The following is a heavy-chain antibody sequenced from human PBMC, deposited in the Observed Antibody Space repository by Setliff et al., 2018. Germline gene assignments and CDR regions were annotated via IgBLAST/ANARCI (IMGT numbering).Heavy chain of an antibody. D-gene: IGHD2-15*01. CDR2: ITAYDGNT. CDR3: TRGPKDFVVLAAAACFDF. CDR1: SYTFTNYG. J-gene: IGHJ4*02. Sequence: ASVKVSCKTSSYTFTNYGINWVRQAPGRGLEWMGWITAYDGNTHYAQKFQGRVTMTADASTSTANMELRGLRSDDTAVYYCTRGPKDFVVLAAAACFDFWGQRTLVTVSS. V-gene: IGHV1-18*01.